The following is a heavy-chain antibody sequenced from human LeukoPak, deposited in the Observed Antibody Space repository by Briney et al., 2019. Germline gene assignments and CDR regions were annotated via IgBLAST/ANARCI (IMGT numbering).Heavy chain of an antibody. J-gene: IGHJ3*02. V-gene: IGHV4-61*01. CDR1: GGSVTSGSYY. CDR2: SHYGGTS. CDR3: AREAARMERRGALDI. Sequence: PSETLSLTCSVSGGSVTSGSYYWSWIRQLPGKGLEWIGYSHYGGTSNHNPSLKSRVTISVVTSTNKCSLRLTSVTAADTAVYYCAREAARMERRGALDIWGPGTLVTVSS. D-gene: IGHD2-15*01.